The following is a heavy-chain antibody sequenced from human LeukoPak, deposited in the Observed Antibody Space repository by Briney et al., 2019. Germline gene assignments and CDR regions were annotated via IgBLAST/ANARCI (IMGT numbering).Heavy chain of an antibody. D-gene: IGHD1-1*01. J-gene: IGHJ4*02. Sequence: GGSLRLSCAASRFTFSSYGMHWVRQAPGKGLEWVAFIRYDGRNKYYADSVKGRFTISRDNSKNTVYLQINTLRTDDAAIYYCAKPYPTLTTSAVLDNWGQGTLVTVSS. V-gene: IGHV3-30*02. CDR3: AKPYPTLTTSAVLDN. CDR1: RFTFSSYG. CDR2: IRYDGRNK.